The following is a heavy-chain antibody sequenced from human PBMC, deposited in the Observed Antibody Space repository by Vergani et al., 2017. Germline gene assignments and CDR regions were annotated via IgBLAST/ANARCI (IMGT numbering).Heavy chain of an antibody. V-gene: IGHV3-53*04. D-gene: IGHD5-12*01. CDR2: IYSGGST. J-gene: IGHJ6*02. Sequence: EVQLVESGGGLVQPGGSLRLSCAASGFTVSRHYMSWVRQAPGKGLVWVSVIYSGGSTYYADSVKGRFTISRHNSKNTLYLQMNSLRAEDTAVYYCARDRVDIVATTTYYYYYYGMDVWGQGTTVTVSS. CDR1: GFTVSRHY. CDR3: ARDRVDIVATTTYYYYYYGMDV.